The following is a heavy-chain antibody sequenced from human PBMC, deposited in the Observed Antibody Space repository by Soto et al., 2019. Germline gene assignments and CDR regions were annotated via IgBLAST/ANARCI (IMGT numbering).Heavy chain of an antibody. Sequence: PSETLSLTCTVSGGSISSYYWSWIRQPPGKGLEWIGYIYYSGSTNYNPSLKSRVTISVDTSKNQFSLKLSSVTAADTAVYYCANRRDGYNRQFXYWGQGTLVXVSS. CDR1: GGSISSYY. V-gene: IGHV4-59*01. CDR3: ANRRDGYNRQFXY. CDR2: IYYSGST. J-gene: IGHJ4*02. D-gene: IGHD5-12*01.